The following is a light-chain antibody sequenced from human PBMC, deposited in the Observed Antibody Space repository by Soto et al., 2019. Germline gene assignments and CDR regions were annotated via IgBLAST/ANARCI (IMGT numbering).Light chain of an antibody. Sequence: EIVLTQSPATLSLSPWERATLSCRASQSVSSYVAWYQQKPGQAPRLLIYDASNRATGIPARFSGSGSGTDFTLTISSLEPEDFAVYYCQQRSNWTFGQGTKVDIK. CDR2: DAS. CDR3: QQRSNWT. J-gene: IGKJ1*01. V-gene: IGKV3-11*01. CDR1: QSVSSY.